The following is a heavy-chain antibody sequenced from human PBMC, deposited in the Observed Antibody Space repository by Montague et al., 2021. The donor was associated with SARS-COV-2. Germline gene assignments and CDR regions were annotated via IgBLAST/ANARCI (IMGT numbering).Heavy chain of an antibody. V-gene: IGHV6-1*01. D-gene: IGHD1-1*01. CDR3: TSGREGNYNVMDV. Sequence: CAISGDSVSSNSATWNWVTQSPSRGLEWLGSTYYRSKWYNDYAVSVRGRVTINPDTSKNQFSLQLNSVTPEDTAIYYCTSGREGNYNVMDVWGQGTTATVSS. CDR2: TYYRSKWYN. CDR1: GDSVSSNSAT. J-gene: IGHJ6*02.